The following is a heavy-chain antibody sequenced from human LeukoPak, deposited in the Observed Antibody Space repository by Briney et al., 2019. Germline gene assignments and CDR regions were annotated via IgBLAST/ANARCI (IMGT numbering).Heavy chain of an antibody. CDR1: GGTFGSYA. Sequence: ASVKVSCKASGGTFGSYAISWVRQAPGQGLEWMGGIIPIFGTANYAQKFQGRVTITADESTSTAYMELSSLRSEDTAVYYCARGNVVVPAAITWFDPWGQGTLVTVSS. V-gene: IGHV1-69*13. CDR3: ARGNVVVPAAITWFDP. D-gene: IGHD2-2*02. CDR2: IIPIFGTA. J-gene: IGHJ5*02.